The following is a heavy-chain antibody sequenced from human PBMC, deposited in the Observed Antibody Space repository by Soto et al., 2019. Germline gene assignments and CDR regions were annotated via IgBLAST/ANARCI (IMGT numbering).Heavy chain of an antibody. J-gene: IGHJ5*02. Sequence: ASVKVSFKVSGYTLTELSMHWVRQAPGKGLEWMGGFDPEDGETIYAQKFQGRVTMTEDTSTDTAYMELSSLRSEDTAVYYCATVMLGYYYGSGDSNWFDPWGQGTLVTVSS. CDR2: FDPEDGET. CDR1: GYTLTELS. D-gene: IGHD3-10*01. V-gene: IGHV1-24*01. CDR3: ATVMLGYYYGSGDSNWFDP.